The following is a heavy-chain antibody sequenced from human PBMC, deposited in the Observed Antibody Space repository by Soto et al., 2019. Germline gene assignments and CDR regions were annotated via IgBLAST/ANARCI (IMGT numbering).Heavy chain of an antibody. D-gene: IGHD3-16*02. CDR1: GFTFGSYA. CDR3: AKDQGITFGGVIVNDAFDI. CDR2: ISGSGGST. V-gene: IGHV3-23*01. Sequence: PGGSKRLSCAASGFTFGSYAVSWVRQAPGKGLEWVSAISGSGGSTYYADSVKGRFTISRDNSKNTLYLQMNSLRAEDTAVYYCAKDQGITFGGVIVNDAFDIWGQGTMVTV. J-gene: IGHJ3*02.